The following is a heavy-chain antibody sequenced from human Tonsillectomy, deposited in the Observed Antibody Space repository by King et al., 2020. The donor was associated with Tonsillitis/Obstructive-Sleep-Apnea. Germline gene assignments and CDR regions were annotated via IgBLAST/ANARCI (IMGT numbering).Heavy chain of an antibody. V-gene: IGHV2-5*02. CDR1: GLSLSTSGVG. J-gene: IGHJ3*02. CDR3: AHRLTHAFDI. CDR2: IYWDDDK. Sequence: TLKESGPTLVKPTQTLTLTCTFSGLSLSTSGVGVGWIRQPRGEALEWLALIYWDDDKRYSPSLKSRLTITKDTSKNKVVLTMTNMDPVDTATYYCAHRLTHAFDICGQGTMVTVSS.